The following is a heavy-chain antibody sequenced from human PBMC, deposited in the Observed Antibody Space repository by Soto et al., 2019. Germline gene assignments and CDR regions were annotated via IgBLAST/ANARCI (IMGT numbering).Heavy chain of an antibody. D-gene: IGHD5-18*01. CDR3: ARGYSYGWSYYYGMDV. Sequence: ASVKVSCKASGGTFSSYAISWVRQAPGQGLEWMGGIIPIFGTANYAQKFQGRVTVTADESTSTAYMELSSLRSEDTAVYYCARGYSYGWSYYYGMDVWGQGTTVTVSS. J-gene: IGHJ6*02. V-gene: IGHV1-69*13. CDR1: GGTFSSYA. CDR2: IIPIFGTA.